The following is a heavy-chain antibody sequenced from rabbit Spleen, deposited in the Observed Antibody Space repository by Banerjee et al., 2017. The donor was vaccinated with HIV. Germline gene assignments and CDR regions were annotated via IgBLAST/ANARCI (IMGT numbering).Heavy chain of an antibody. V-gene: IGHV1S40*01. J-gene: IGHJ2*01. CDR1: GFSFNSNDY. CDR2: ISTSGSA. Sequence: QSLEESGGGLVQPEGSLTLTCKASGFSFNSNDYMCWVRQAPGKGLEWIGIISTSGSAYYASWAKGRFTSSRSSSTTVDLKLTSPTTEDTATYFCARGYGGSDDAFDPWGQGTLVTVS. CDR3: ARGYGGSDDAFDP. D-gene: IGHD4-2*01.